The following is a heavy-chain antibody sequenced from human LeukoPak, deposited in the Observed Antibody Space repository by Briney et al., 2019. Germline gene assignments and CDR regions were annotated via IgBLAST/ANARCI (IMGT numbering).Heavy chain of an antibody. D-gene: IGHD4-17*01. CDR3: AREPATTVTTDH. J-gene: IGHJ4*02. CDR1: GFSFSTYG. V-gene: IGHV3-30*02. Sequence: GGSLRLSCAASGFSFSTYGMHWVRQPPGKGLEWVAFIRYDGNNKYYADSVKGRFTISRDNAKNTLYLQMNSLRADDTAVYYCAREPATTVTTDHWGQGTLVTVSS. CDR2: IRYDGNNK.